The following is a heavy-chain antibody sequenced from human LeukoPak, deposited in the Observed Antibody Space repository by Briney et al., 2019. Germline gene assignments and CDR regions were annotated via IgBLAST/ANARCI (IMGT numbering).Heavy chain of an antibody. D-gene: IGHD3-3*01. CDR1: GYTFTSYD. V-gene: IGHV1-8*01. Sequence: ASVKVSCKASGYTFTSYDINWVRQATGQGLEWMGWMNPNSGNTGYAQKFQGRVTMTRNTSISTAYMELSSLRSEDTAVYYCARGPGADYDFWSGYQSYGMDVWCQGTTVTVSS. J-gene: IGHJ6*02. CDR2: MNPNSGNT. CDR3: ARGPGADYDFWSGYQSYGMDV.